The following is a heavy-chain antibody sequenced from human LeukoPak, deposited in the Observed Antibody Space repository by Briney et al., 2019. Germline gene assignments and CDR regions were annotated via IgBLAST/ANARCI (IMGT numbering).Heavy chain of an antibody. CDR1: GGSISSSSYY. Sequence: PSETLSLTCTVSGGSISSSSYYWGWIRQPPGKGLEWIGSIYYSGSTYYNPSLKSRVTISVDTSKNQFSLKLSSVTAADTAVYYCARAENGDYSVCWGQGTLVTVSS. D-gene: IGHD4-17*01. CDR2: IYYSGST. J-gene: IGHJ4*02. V-gene: IGHV4-39*07. CDR3: ARAENGDYSVC.